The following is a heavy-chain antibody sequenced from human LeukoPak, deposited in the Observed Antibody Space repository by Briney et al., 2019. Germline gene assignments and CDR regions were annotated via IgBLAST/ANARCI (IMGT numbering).Heavy chain of an antibody. CDR1: GFTFSSNS. J-gene: IGHJ6*03. CDR2: ISYDGTNK. Sequence: PARSLRLSCAASGFTFSSNSMHWVRQAPGKGLEWVAVISYDGTNKYYADFVKGRFTISRDNSKNTMYLQMNSLRAEDTAVYYWARDNLGRYYSYMDVWGKGTTVTVSS. D-gene: IGHD3-10*01. V-gene: IGHV3-30*07. CDR3: ARDNLGRYYSYMDV.